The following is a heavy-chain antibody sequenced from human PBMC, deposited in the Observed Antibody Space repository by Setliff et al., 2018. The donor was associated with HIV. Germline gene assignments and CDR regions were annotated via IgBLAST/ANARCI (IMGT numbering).Heavy chain of an antibody. D-gene: IGHD6-19*01. CDR3: AKDRGSGWYGDYFDY. CDR1: GGSISSSSYY. J-gene: IGHJ4*02. CDR2: IYYSGST. V-gene: IGHV4-39*07. Sequence: SETLSLTCTVSGGSISSSSYYWGWIRQPPGKGLEWIGSIYYSGSTFYNPSLKSRVSISLDMSKNLFSLNLTSVTAEDAAVYYCAKDRGSGWYGDYFDYWGQGTLVTVSS.